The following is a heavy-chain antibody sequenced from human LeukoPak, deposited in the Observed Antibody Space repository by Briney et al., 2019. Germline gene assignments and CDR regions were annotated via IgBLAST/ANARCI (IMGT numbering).Heavy chain of an antibody. CDR1: GGSISSYY. D-gene: IGHD1-26*01. CDR2: IYYSGST. CDR3: ARDRRGVGAAPFDY. V-gene: IGHV4-59*01. J-gene: IGHJ4*02. Sequence: SETLSLTCTVSGGSISSYYWSWIRQPPGKGLEWIGYIYYSGSTNYNPSLKSRVTISVDTSKNQFSLKLRSVTAADTAVYYCARDRRGVGAAPFDYWGQGTLVTVSS.